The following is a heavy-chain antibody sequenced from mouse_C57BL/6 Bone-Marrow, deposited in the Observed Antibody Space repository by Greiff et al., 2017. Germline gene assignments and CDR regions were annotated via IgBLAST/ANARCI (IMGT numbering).Heavy chain of an antibody. V-gene: IGHV14-4*01. D-gene: IGHD2-14*01. CDR3: RAYENWLAY. CDR1: GFTITDDY. Sequence: VQLQQSGAELVRPGASVKLSCTASGFTITDDYMHWVKQRPEHGLVWIGWIDPENGDTEYDSKFPGQATITADTSSTPAFLQFSRLTSEDAAFYYGRAYENWLAYWGQGTLVTVSA. J-gene: IGHJ3*01. CDR2: IDPENGDT.